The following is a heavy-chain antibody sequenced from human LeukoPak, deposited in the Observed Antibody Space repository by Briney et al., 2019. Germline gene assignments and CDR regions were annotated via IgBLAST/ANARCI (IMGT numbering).Heavy chain of an antibody. CDR3: ARGSNYYGLGY. CDR2: INHSGST. CDR1: GGSFSGYY. Sequence: SETLSLTCAVYGGSFSGYYWSWIRQPPGKGLEWIGEINHSGSTNYNPSLKSRVAISVDTSKNQFPLKLSSVTAADTAVYYCARGSNYYGLGYWGQGTLVTVSS. D-gene: IGHD3-10*01. J-gene: IGHJ4*02. V-gene: IGHV4-34*01.